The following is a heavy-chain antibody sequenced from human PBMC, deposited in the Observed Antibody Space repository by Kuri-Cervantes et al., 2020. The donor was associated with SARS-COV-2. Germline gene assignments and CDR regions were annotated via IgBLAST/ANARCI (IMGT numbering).Heavy chain of an antibody. J-gene: IGHJ4*02. Sequence: GESLKISCTASGFNYLNYAMHWVRQSPGTGLEWVAVVSYNGTNKYYADSVRGRCTISRDNSRNIVYLQMNSLRPEDTALYYCTREAYDYNMGFDSWGQGTLVTVSS. D-gene: IGHD4-11*01. CDR1: GFNYLNYA. V-gene: IGHV3-30-3*01. CDR2: VSYNGTNK. CDR3: TREAYDYNMGFDS.